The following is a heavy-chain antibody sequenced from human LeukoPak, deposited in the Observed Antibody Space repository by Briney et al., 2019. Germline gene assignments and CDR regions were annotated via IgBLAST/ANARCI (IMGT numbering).Heavy chain of an antibody. V-gene: IGHV3-9*01. CDR1: GFTFDDYA. Sequence: GGSLRLSCAASGFTFDDYAMHWVRQAPGKGLEWVSGISWNSGILGYANSVKGRSTISRDNAMNSLDLQMNSLRAEDTALYYCASGDYFDYWGQGTLVTVSS. J-gene: IGHJ4*02. CDR3: ASGDYFDY. CDR2: ISWNSGIL.